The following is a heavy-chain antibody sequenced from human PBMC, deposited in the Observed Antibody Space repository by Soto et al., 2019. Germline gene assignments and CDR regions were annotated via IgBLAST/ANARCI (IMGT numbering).Heavy chain of an antibody. Sequence: QLQLQESGPGLVKPSETLSLTCTVSGDSIRTSSYYWGWIRQPPGKGLEWIGSIYNSGSTYYKPSLKSRVTISVDTSKNEFSLKLSSVTAADPAVYFCARHRRQWLAHIDLWGRGTLVTVFS. CDR3: ARHRRQWLAHIDL. CDR1: GDSIRTSSYY. J-gene: IGHJ2*01. V-gene: IGHV4-39*01. CDR2: IYNSGST. D-gene: IGHD6-19*01.